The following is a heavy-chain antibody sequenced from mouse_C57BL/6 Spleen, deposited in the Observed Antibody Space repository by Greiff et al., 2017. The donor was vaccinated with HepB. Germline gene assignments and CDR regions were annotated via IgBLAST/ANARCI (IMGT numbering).Heavy chain of an antibody. V-gene: IGHV1-55*01. CDR2: IYPGSGST. D-gene: IGHD4-1*01. CDR1: GYTFTSYW. Sequence: VQLQQPGAELVKPGASVKMSCKASGYTFTSYWITWVKQRPGQGLEWIGDIYPGSGSTNYNEKFKSKATLTVDTSSSTAYMQLSSLTSEDSAVYYCARSLTGTVYFDYWGQGTTLTVSS. J-gene: IGHJ2*01. CDR3: ARSLTGTVYFDY.